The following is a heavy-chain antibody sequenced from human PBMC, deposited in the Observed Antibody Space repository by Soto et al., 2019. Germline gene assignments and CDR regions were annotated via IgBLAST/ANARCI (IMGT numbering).Heavy chain of an antibody. CDR3: ARGRSSSWYSYYYYYGMDV. V-gene: IGHV1-2*04. D-gene: IGHD6-13*01. Sequence: QVQLVQSGAEVKKPGASVKVSCKASGYTFTGYYMHWVRQAPGQGLEWMGWINPNSGGTNYAQKFQGWVTMTRDTSISTDYMELRRLRSDDAAVYYCARGRSSSWYSYYYYYGMDVWGQGTTVTVSS. CDR2: INPNSGGT. CDR1: GYTFTGYY. J-gene: IGHJ6*02.